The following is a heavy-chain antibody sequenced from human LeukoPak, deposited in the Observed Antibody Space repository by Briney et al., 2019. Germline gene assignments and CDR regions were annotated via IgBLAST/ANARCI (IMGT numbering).Heavy chain of an antibody. J-gene: IGHJ2*01. Sequence: SGTLSLTCAVFGGSISSSAWWSWLRQPPGRGLEWIGEMYHSGSSNYNPSLKSRVTISVDKAKNQFSLRLSSVTAADTAVYYCARGTDYYGSGSLLRGLRWYFDLWGRGTLVTVSS. CDR2: MYHSGSS. CDR3: ARGTDYYGSGSLLRGLRWYFDL. V-gene: IGHV4-4*02. D-gene: IGHD3-10*01. CDR1: GGSISSSAW.